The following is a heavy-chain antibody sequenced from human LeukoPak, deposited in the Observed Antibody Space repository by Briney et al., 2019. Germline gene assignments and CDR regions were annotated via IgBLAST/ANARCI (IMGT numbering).Heavy chain of an antibody. CDR1: GGSVSSPIFY. J-gene: IGHJ4*02. V-gene: IGHV4-39*07. CDR2: INHSGTT. CDR3: ARGGLANYFDY. D-gene: IGHD3/OR15-3a*01. Sequence: SETLSLTCSVSGGSVSSPIFYWNWIRQHPGKGLEWIGEINHSGTTNYNPSLKSRVTISVDTSKNQFSLKLTSVTAADTAVYYCARGGLANYFDYWGQGTLVPVSS.